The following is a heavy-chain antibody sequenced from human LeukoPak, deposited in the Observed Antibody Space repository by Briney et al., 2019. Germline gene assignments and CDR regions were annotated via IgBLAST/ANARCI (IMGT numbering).Heavy chain of an antibody. V-gene: IGHV3-11*06. J-gene: IGHJ4*02. CDR1: GFTFSDYY. CDR2: ISSSSSYT. CDR3: ASGRIAVAGTDY. D-gene: IGHD6-19*01. Sequence: PGGSLRLSCAASGFTFSDYYVSWIRQAPGKGLEWVSYISSSSSYTNYADSVKGRFTISRDNAKNSLYLQMNSLRAEDTAAYYCASGRIAVAGTDYWGQGTLVTVSS.